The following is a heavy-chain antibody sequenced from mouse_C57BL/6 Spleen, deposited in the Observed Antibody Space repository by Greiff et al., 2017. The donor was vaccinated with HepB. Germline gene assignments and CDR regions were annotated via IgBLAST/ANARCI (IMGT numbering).Heavy chain of an antibody. J-gene: IGHJ2*01. CDR2: ISSGSSTI. Sequence: EVHLVESGGGLVKPGGSLKLSCAASGFTFSDYGMHWVRQAPEKGLEWVAYISSGSSTIYYADTVKGRFTISRDNAKNTLFLQMTSLRSEDTAMYYCARGGWADGLFDYWGQGTTLTVSS. D-gene: IGHD3-1*01. V-gene: IGHV5-17*01. CDR3: ARGGWADGLFDY. CDR1: GFTFSDYG.